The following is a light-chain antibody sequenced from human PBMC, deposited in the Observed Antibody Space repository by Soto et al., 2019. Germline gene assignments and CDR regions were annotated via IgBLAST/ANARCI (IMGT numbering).Light chain of an antibody. CDR1: QSVNKY. CDR2: DAS. J-gene: IGKJ5*01. CDR3: QQRYIWPPIS. V-gene: IGKV3-11*01. Sequence: EIVLTQFPATLSLSPGERATLSCRASQSVNKYLAWYQQKPGQAPRLLVYDASNTATGVPARFSGSGSGADFTLTISSREPEDFAVYYCQQRYIWPPISFGQGTRLEIK.